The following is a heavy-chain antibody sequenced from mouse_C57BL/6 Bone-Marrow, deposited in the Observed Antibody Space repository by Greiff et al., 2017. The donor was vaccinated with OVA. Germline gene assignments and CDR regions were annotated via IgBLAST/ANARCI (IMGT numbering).Heavy chain of an antibody. CDR2: FHPYNDDT. CDR3: ARGYYDCYGYAMDY. V-gene: IGHV1-47*01. Sequence: QVQLQQSGAELVKPGASVKMSCKASGYTFTTSPIEWMKQNHGKSLEWIGNFHPYNDDTKYNEKFKGKATLTVDKSYSTVYLELSRLTSDDSAVYYCARGYYDCYGYAMDYWGQGTSVTVSS. CDR1: GYTFTTSP. J-gene: IGHJ4*01. D-gene: IGHD2-4*01.